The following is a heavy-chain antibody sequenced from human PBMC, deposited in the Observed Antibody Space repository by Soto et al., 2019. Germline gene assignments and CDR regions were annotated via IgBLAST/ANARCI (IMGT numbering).Heavy chain of an antibody. V-gene: IGHV4-4*02. D-gene: IGHD4-17*01. J-gene: IGHJ6*02. Sequence: SETLSLTCAASGGSISSSNWWSWVRQPPGKGLEWIGEIYHSGSTNYNPSLKSRVTISVDKSKNQFSLKLSSVTAADTAVYYCARDRWTTTVTTDYGRDGWRQRTTVTVSS. CDR2: IYHSGST. CDR1: GGSISSSNW. CDR3: ARDRWTTTVTTDYGRDG.